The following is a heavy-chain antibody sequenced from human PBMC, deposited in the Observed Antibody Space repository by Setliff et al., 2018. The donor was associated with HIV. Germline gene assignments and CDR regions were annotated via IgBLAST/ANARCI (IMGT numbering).Heavy chain of an antibody. V-gene: IGHV4-34*01. J-gene: IGHJ4*02. CDR2: IYHSGST. D-gene: IGHD2-21*01. Sequence: SETLSLTCAVYGGSFSGYYWNWIRQPPGKGLEWIGSIYHSGSTYYNPSLKSRVTISVDTSKNQFSLKMSSVTAADTAVYYCARGIADYFDYWGQGRLVTVSS. CDR1: GGSFSGYY. CDR3: ARGIADYFDY.